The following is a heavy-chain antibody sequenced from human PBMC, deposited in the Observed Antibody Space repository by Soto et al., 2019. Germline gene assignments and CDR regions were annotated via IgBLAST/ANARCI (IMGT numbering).Heavy chain of an antibody. V-gene: IGHV4-4*07. Sequence: PSETLSLTCTVSGGSISSYYWSWIRQPAGKGLEWIGRIYTSGSTNYNPSLKSRVTMSVDTSKNQFSLKLSSVTAADTAVYYCARDRVEVTRDFWSGYYPAYYYYGMDVWGQGTTVTVPS. CDR2: IYTSGST. D-gene: IGHD3-3*01. CDR3: ARDRVEVTRDFWSGYYPAYYYYGMDV. CDR1: GGSISSYY. J-gene: IGHJ6*02.